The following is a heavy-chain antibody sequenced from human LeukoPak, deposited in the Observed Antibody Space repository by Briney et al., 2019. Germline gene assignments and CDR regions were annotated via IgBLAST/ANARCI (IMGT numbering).Heavy chain of an antibody. CDR3: ASTPQWIQLYWFDP. J-gene: IGHJ5*02. CDR2: INPNSGGT. Sequence: ASVKVSCKASGYTFTGYYMHWVRQAPGQGLEWMGWINPNSGGTNYAQKFQGRVTMTRDTSISTAYMELSRLRSDDTAVYYCASTPQWIQLYWFDPWGQGTLVTVSS. D-gene: IGHD5-18*01. V-gene: IGHV1-2*02. CDR1: GYTFTGYY.